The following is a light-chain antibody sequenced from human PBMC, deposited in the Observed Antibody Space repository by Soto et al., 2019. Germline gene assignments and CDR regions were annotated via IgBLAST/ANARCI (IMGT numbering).Light chain of an antibody. V-gene: IGLV2-11*01. CDR3: CSSAGTYTFV. CDR1: SSDVGGSNH. CDR2: DVS. J-gene: IGLJ1*01. Sequence: QSVLTQPRSVSVSPGQSVTGSCTGTSSDVGGSNHVSWYQHHPGKAPKFMIYDVSKRPSGVPDRFSGSKSGNTASLTISGLQAEDEADYYCCSSAGTYTFVFGTGTKVTVL.